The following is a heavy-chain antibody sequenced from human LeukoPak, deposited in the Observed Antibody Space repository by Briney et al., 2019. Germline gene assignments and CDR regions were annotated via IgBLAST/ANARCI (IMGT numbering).Heavy chain of an antibody. D-gene: IGHD6-13*01. CDR3: ARELTRSSWHHDSFDI. V-gene: IGHV3-11*01. J-gene: IGHJ3*02. CDR2: ISGGGTTI. CDR1: GFTFSDYY. Sequence: GGSLRLSCAASGFTFSDYYMSWIRQAPGKGLEWVSYISGGGTTIYYADSVKGRFTISSDNAKNSLYLQMNSLRAEDTAVYYCARELTRSSWHHDSFDIWGKGTMVTVSP.